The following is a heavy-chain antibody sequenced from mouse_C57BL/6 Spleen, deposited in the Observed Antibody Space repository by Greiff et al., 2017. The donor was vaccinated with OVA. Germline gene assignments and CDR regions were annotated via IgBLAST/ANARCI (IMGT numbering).Heavy chain of an antibody. V-gene: IGHV1-80*01. Sequence: QVHVKQSGAELVKPGASVKISCKASGYAFSSYWMNWAKQRPGKGLEWIGQIYPGDGDTNYNGKFKGKATLTADKSSSTAYMQLSSLTSEDSAVYFCAQNYFDYWGQGTTLTVSS. CDR2: IYPGDGDT. CDR3: AQNYFDY. J-gene: IGHJ2*01. CDR1: GYAFSSYW.